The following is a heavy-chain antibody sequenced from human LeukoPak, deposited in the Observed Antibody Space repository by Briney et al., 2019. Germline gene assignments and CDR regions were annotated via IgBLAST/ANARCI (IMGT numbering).Heavy chain of an antibody. CDR2: ISQSGAI. Sequence: PSETLSLTCALYDRSLNGYYWTWIRQPPGKGLEWIGEISQSGAINYNPSLQSRVTFLVDTSKNQVSLKLSAVTAADTAMYCCARGPARSFDFLSGYYNWGLGTLVTVSS. D-gene: IGHD3-3*01. CDR1: DRSLNGYY. CDR3: ARGPARSFDFLSGYYN. J-gene: IGHJ4*02. V-gene: IGHV4-34*01.